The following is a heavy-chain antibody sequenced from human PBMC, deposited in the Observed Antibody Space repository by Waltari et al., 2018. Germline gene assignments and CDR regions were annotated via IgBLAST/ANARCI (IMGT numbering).Heavy chain of an antibody. CDR1: GFTFTSSA. D-gene: IGHD6-13*01. CDR2: IVVGRGNT. J-gene: IGHJ2*01. Sequence: QMQLVQSGPEVKKPGTSGKVSCKASGFTFTSSAGQWVRQARGQRLEWIGWIVVGRGNTNYAQKFQERVTITRDMSTSTAYMELSSLRSEDTAVYYCAGGGMKQQPYHFDLWGRGTLVTVSS. CDR3: AGGGMKQQPYHFDL. V-gene: IGHV1-58*01.